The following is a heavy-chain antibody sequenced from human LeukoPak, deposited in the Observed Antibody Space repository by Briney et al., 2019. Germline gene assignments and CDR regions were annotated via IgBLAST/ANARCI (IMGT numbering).Heavy chain of an antibody. V-gene: IGHV3-74*01. D-gene: IGHD1-26*01. Sequence: GGSLRLSCAVSGFTFSTYSMNWVRQAPGKGLVWVSRIYSDGISTSYADSVKGRFTISRDNAKNTLYLQMNSLKAEDTAIYYCAREGGSYSNYFDYWGQGTLVTVSS. CDR1: GFTFSTYS. CDR2: IYSDGIST. J-gene: IGHJ4*02. CDR3: AREGGSYSNYFDY.